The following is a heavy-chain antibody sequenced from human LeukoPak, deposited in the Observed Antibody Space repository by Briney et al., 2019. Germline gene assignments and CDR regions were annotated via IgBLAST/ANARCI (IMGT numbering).Heavy chain of an antibody. CDR3: ARGSDYYYYGMDV. V-gene: IGHV3-66*01. CDR1: GFTVSSNY. J-gene: IGHJ6*02. D-gene: IGHD1-26*01. Sequence: GGSLRLSCAASGFTVSSNYMSWVRQAPGKGLEWVPVIYSGGSTYYADSVKGRFTISRDDSKNTLYLQMNSLRAEDTAVYYCARGSDYYYYGMDVWGQGTTVTVSS. CDR2: IYSGGST.